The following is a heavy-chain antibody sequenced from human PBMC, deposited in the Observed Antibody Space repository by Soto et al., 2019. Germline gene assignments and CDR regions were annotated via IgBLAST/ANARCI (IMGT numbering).Heavy chain of an antibody. D-gene: IGHD3-10*01. CDR2: IYYTGST. CDR3: ARALRGDY. J-gene: IGHJ4*02. CDR1: GGSMINVY. Sequence: PSETLSLTCTGSGGSMINVYWSWIRQPPGKGLEWVGYIYYTGSTKYNPSLESRVTMSVDTSKNQFSLKLSSVTAADTAVYYCARALRGDYWGQGTLVTVSS. V-gene: IGHV4-59*01.